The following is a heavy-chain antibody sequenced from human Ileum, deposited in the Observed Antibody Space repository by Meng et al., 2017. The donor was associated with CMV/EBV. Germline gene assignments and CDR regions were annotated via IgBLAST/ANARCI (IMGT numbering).Heavy chain of an antibody. Sequence: LEWQESGPALVKPSSTLSLLCSVSGGTIPSGIYYWAWLRQPPGKGLEWIGSIYSSGTTFHNSSLKSRVSISVDTSKNQFSLTLNSVTAADTAVYYCARGAGWFDPWGQGTLVTVSS. D-gene: IGHD6-19*01. CDR3: ARGAGWFDP. J-gene: IGHJ5*02. CDR1: GGTIPSGIYY. CDR2: IYSSGTT. V-gene: IGHV4-39*07.